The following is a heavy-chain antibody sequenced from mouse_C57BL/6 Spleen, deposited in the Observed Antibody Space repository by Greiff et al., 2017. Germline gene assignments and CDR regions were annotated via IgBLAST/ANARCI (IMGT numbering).Heavy chain of an antibody. J-gene: IGHJ2*01. D-gene: IGHD1-1*01. Sequence: QVQLQQPGAELVMPGASVKLSCKASGYTFTSYWMHWVKQRPGQGLEWIGEIDPSDSYTNYNQKFKGKSTLTVYKSSSTAYMQLSSLTSEDSAVYYCARRDYYGSSYDYWGQGTTLTVSS. CDR3: ARRDYYGSSYDY. CDR1: GYTFTSYW. V-gene: IGHV1-69*01. CDR2: IDPSDSYT.